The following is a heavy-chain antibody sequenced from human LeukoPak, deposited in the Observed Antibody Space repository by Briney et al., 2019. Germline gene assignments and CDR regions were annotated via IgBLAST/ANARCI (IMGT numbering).Heavy chain of an antibody. V-gene: IGHV1-2*02. D-gene: IGHD3-3*01. CDR1: GYTSTGYY. Sequence: ASVKVSCKASGYTSTGYYMHWVRQAPGQGLEWMGWINPNSGGTNYAQKFQGRVTMTRDTSISTAYMELSRLRSDDTAVYYCAREMRFLEWLFGYGMDVWGQGTTVTVSS. CDR3: AREMRFLEWLFGYGMDV. CDR2: INPNSGGT. J-gene: IGHJ6*02.